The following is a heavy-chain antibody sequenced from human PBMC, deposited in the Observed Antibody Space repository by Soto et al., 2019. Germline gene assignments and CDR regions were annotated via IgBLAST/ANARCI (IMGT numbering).Heavy chain of an antibody. J-gene: IGHJ4*02. CDR3: VKVSGYCTGRSCFSYFDY. CDR1: GFTFSHHS. V-gene: IGHV3-64D*06. CDR2: ISGNGGNT. Sequence: GGSLRLSCSGSGFTFSHHSLYWVRQAPGEGLRYVSTISGNGGNTRYAASVRGRFTISRDNSKNTVFLQMSGLGVADSAVYYCVKVSGYCTGRSCFSYFDYWGQGALVTVSS. D-gene: IGHD2-15*01.